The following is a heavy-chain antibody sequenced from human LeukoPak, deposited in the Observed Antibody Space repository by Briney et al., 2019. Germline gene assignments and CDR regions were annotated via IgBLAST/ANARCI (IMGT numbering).Heavy chain of an antibody. V-gene: IGHV4-34*01. Sequence: SETLSLTCAVYGGSFSGYYWSWIRQPPGKGLEWIGEINHSGSTNYNPSLKSRVTISVDTSKTQFSLKLSSVTVADTAVYYCARGLLTYYYGSGSPHYFDYWGQGTLVTVSS. J-gene: IGHJ4*02. CDR2: INHSGST. CDR3: ARGLLTYYYGSGSPHYFDY. D-gene: IGHD3-10*01. CDR1: GGSFSGYY.